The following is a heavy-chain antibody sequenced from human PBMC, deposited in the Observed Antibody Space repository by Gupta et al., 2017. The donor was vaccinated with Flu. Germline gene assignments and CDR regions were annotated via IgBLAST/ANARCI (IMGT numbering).Heavy chain of an antibody. Sequence: GIHWVRQAPGKGLEWVALISYDGNIKYYADSVKGRFTISRDNSKNTVYLQMNGRRAEDAAIYYCANKGVVTPDSGFDYWGQGALVIVSS. CDR3: ANKGVVTPDSGFDY. CDR1: G. V-gene: IGHV3-30*18. CDR2: ISYDGNIK. D-gene: IGHD2-15*01. J-gene: IGHJ4*02.